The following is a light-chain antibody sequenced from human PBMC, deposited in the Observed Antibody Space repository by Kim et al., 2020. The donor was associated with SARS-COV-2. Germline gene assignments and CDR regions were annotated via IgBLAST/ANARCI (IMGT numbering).Light chain of an antibody. CDR1: NIGSKS. Sequence: PGKTARITCGGNNIGSKSVHWYQQKPGQAPVLVIYYDSDRTSGIPERFSGSNSGNTATLTISRVEAGDEADYYCQVWDSSSDHRGVFGGGTQLTVL. CDR3: QVWDSSSDHRGV. CDR2: YDS. V-gene: IGLV3-21*04. J-gene: IGLJ3*02.